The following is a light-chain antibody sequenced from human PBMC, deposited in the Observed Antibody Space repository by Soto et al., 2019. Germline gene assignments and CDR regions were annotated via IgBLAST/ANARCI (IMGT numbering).Light chain of an antibody. CDR3: QQRLISPFT. CDR1: QSVSSTY. Sequence: EVVLVQSPGTLSLAPGERATLSCRASQSVSSTYLAWYQQKPGQAPRLLIYGASSRAAGIPDRFSGGGSGTDFTLTISGLEPEDFAVYYCQQRLISPFTFGLGTNLEIK. V-gene: IGKV3-20*01. CDR2: GAS. J-gene: IGKJ2*01.